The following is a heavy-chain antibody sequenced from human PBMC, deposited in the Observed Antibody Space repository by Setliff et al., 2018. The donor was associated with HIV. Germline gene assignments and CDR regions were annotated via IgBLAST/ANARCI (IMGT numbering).Heavy chain of an antibody. CDR2: IDTSGST. CDR3: ARDKGYYYMDV. J-gene: IGHJ6*03. V-gene: IGHV4-61*02. Sequence: SETLSLTCSVSGGSISSGSYYWNWIRQPAGKGLEWIGRIDTSGSTNYNPSLKSRITISVDTSNNQFSLRLSSVTAADTAVYYCARDKGYYYMDVWGKGITVTVSS. CDR1: GGSISSGSYY.